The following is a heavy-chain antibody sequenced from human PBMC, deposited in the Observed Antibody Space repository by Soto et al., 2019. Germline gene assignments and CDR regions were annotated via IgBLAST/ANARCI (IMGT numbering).Heavy chain of an antibody. CDR1: GGTFSSYA. V-gene: IGHV1-69*06. CDR3: AIGLVVPAAILGYGMVV. CDR2: IIPIFGTA. Sequence: SVKVSCKASGGTFSSYAISWVRQAPGQGLEWMGGIIPIFGTANYAQKFQGRVTITADKSTSTAYMELSSLRSEDTAVYYCAIGLVVPAAILGYGMVVFSQWTTGTLS. J-gene: IGHJ6*02. D-gene: IGHD2-2*02.